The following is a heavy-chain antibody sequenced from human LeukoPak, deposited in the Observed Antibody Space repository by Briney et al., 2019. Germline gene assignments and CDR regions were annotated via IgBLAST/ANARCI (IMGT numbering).Heavy chain of an antibody. Sequence: GGSLRLSCAASGFTFSSYWMSWVNQTPGKGLEWMANIKQDGSEKYYVDSVKGRFTISRDNAKNSLYLQMNSLRAEDTAVYYCARGRYSSGWHKYWGQGTLVTVSS. CDR3: ARGRYSSGWHKY. J-gene: IGHJ4*02. CDR2: IKQDGSEK. V-gene: IGHV3-7*05. CDR1: GFTFSSYW. D-gene: IGHD6-19*01.